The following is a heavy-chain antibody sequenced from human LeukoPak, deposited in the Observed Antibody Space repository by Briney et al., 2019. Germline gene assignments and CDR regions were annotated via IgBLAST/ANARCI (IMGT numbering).Heavy chain of an antibody. J-gene: IGHJ4*02. Sequence: GESLKISCKGSGYTFPNYWIGWVRQMPGKGLEWMGIIYPADSNTRYSPSFQGQVTISADKSISTAYLQWGSLKASDTAMYYCARFAYGSDYFPGHYWGQGTLVTVSS. CDR3: ARFAYGSDYFPGHY. CDR2: IYPADSNT. CDR1: GYTFPNYW. V-gene: IGHV5-51*01. D-gene: IGHD3-22*01.